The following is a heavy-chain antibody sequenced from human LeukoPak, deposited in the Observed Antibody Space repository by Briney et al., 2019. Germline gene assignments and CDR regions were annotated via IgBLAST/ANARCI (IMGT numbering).Heavy chain of an antibody. CDR3: ARGYRGPKGRSLVVPSDY. Sequence: ASVKVSCKASGYTFTSYGISWVRQAPGQGLEWMGWISAYNGNTNYAQKLQGRVTMTTDTSTSTAYMELRSLRSDDTAVYYCARGYRGPKGRSLVVPSDYWGQGTLVTVSS. CDR1: GYTFTSYG. J-gene: IGHJ4*02. CDR2: ISAYNGNT. V-gene: IGHV1-18*01. D-gene: IGHD2-15*01.